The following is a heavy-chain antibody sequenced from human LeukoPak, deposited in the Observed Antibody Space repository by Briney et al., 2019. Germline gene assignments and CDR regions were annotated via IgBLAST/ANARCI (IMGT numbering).Heavy chain of an antibody. J-gene: IGHJ4*02. Sequence: ASVKVSCKASGGTFSSYAISWVRQAPGQGLEWMGGIIPIFGTANYAQKFQGRVTITTDESTSTAYMELSSLRSEDTAVYYCASNYYESSGYYRHFDYWGQGALVTVCS. CDR1: GGTFSSYA. CDR3: ASNYYESSGYYRHFDY. CDR2: IIPIFGTA. D-gene: IGHD3-22*01. V-gene: IGHV1-69*05.